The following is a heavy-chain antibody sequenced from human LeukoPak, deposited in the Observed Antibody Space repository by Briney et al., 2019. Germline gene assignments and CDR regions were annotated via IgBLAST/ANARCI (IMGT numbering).Heavy chain of an antibody. J-gene: IGHJ4*02. V-gene: IGHV3-23*01. CDR1: GFTFNSYA. D-gene: IGHD1-14*01. CDR3: AKDMTTATLFDY. Sequence: GGSLRLSCAASGFTFNSYAMSWVRQAPGKGLEWVSTISGSGDSTWYADSVQGRFTISRDNSKYTLYLQMNSLRTEDTAIYYCAKDMTTATLFDYWGQGTLVTVSS. CDR2: ISGSGDST.